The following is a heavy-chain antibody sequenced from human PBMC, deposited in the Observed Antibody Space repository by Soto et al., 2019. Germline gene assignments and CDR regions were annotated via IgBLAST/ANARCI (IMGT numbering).Heavy chain of an antibody. V-gene: IGHV4-61*01. D-gene: IGHD4-17*01. Sequence: SETLSLTCIVSGDSVSSGTYYWSWIRQPPGKGLEWIGYIYYRGSTNYNPSLKSRVTISIDTSRNQFSLKVSSVTAADTAVYYCARGLDYVGFDYWGQGTLVTSPQ. CDR2: IYYRGST. CDR1: GDSVSSGTYY. CDR3: ARGLDYVGFDY. J-gene: IGHJ4*02.